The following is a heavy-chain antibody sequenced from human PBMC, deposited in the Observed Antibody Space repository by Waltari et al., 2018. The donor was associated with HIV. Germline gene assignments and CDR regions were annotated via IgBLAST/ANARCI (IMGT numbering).Heavy chain of an antibody. Sequence: VQLVESGGGLVKPGGSLRLSCAASGFTFSNAWMSWVRQAPGKGLEWVGRIKSKTDGGTTDYAAPVKGRFTISRDDSKNTLYLQMNSLKTEDTAVYYCTTLVLLGVGMDVWGQGTTVTVSS. V-gene: IGHV3-15*01. D-gene: IGHD3-10*01. CDR3: TTLVLLGVGMDV. CDR1: GFTFSNAW. J-gene: IGHJ6*02. CDR2: IKSKTDGGTT.